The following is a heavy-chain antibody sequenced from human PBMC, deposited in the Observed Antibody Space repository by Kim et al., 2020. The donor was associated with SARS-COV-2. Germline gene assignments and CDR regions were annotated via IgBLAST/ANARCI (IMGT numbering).Heavy chain of an antibody. CDR3: ARDVRDDFWSPSSEGYYFDY. Sequence: SVKVSCKASGGTFSSYAISWVRQAPGQGLEWMGRIIPILGIANYAQKFQGRVTITADKSTSTAYMELSSLRSEDTAVYYCARDVRDDFWSPSSEGYYFDYWGQGTLVTVSS. CDR1: GGTFSSYA. CDR2: IIPILGIA. J-gene: IGHJ4*02. D-gene: IGHD3-3*01. V-gene: IGHV1-69*04.